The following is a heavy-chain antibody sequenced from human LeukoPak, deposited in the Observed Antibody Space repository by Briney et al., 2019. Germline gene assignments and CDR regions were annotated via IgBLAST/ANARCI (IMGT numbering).Heavy chain of an antibody. D-gene: IGHD3-22*01. CDR2: CLAGGLL. J-gene: IGHJ4*02. Sequence: GGSLRLSCVGSGFNVTTNNMYWVRQAPGKGLECVSTCLAGGLLHYADSVRDRFIISRDTSKNTLYLQMNSLRAEDTAVYFCAKRGVVIRVILVGFHKEAYYFDSWGQGALVTVSS. CDR1: GFNVTTNN. CDR3: AKRGVVIRVILVGFHKEAYYFDS. V-gene: IGHV3-66*04.